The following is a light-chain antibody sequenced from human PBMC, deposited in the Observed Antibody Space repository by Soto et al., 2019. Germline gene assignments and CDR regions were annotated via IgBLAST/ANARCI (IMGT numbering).Light chain of an antibody. Sequence: QSALTQPASVSESPGQSITISCTGTSNDVGAYKYVSWYQQLPGKAPKLMIYEVSNRPSGVSNRFSGSKSGNTASLTISGVQAEDEDDYYCSSYTSTSTVFGRGTKLTVL. V-gene: IGLV2-14*01. CDR1: SNDVGAYKY. CDR3: SSYTSTSTV. J-gene: IGLJ3*02. CDR2: EVS.